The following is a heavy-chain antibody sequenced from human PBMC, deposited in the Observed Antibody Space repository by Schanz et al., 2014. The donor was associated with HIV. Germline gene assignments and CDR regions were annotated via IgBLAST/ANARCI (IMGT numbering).Heavy chain of an antibody. CDR2: ISYDGSNK. D-gene: IGHD1-26*01. CDR1: GFTFSSYG. CDR3: AKDGSWEAFDVFDI. V-gene: IGHV3-30*18. Sequence: QVQLVESGGGVVQPGRSLRLSCAASGFTFSSYGMHWVRQAPGKGLEGVAVISYDGSNKYYADSVKGRFTISRDNSKNTLYLQMNSLRAEDTAVYYCAKDGSWEAFDVFDIWGQGTMVTVSS. J-gene: IGHJ3*02.